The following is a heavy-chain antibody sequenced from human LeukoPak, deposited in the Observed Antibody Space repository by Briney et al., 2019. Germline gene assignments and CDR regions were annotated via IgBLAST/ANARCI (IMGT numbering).Heavy chain of an antibody. CDR1: GFTFSSYG. V-gene: IGHV3-33*01. Sequence: SGGSLRLSCAASGFTFSSYGMHWVRQAPGKGLEWVAVIWYDGSNKYYADSVKGRFTISRDNSKNTLYLQMNSLRAEDTAVYYCARDQALAAERTGFDYWGQGTLVTVSS. CDR3: ARDQALAAERTGFDY. CDR2: IWYDGSNK. J-gene: IGHJ4*02. D-gene: IGHD6-25*01.